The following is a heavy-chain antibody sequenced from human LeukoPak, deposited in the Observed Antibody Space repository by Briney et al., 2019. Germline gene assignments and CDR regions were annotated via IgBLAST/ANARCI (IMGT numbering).Heavy chain of an antibody. D-gene: IGHD3-10*01. CDR1: GGSISSYY. CDR2: IYYSGAT. CDR3: ARFGITVVRGGKYYFDY. V-gene: IGHV4-59*08. J-gene: IGHJ4*02. Sequence: SETLSLTCTVSGGSISSYYWSWIRQPPGKGLEWIGHIYYSGATKYNPSLKSRITVSVDTSKNQFSLMLSSVTAADTAVYYCARFGITVVRGGKYYFDYWGQGTLVTVSS.